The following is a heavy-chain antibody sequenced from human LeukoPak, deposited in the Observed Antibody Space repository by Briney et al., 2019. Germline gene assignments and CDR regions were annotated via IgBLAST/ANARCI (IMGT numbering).Heavy chain of an antibody. J-gene: IGHJ3*02. CDR2: INHSGST. CDR1: GGSFSGYY. D-gene: IGHD5-18*01. V-gene: IGHV4-34*01. CDR3: ARDSYLDAFDI. Sequence: PSETLSLTCAVYGGSFSGYYWSRIRQPPGKGLEWIGEINHSGSTNYNPSLKSRVTISVDTSKNQFSLKLSSVTAADTAVYYCARDSYLDAFDIWGQGTMVTVSS.